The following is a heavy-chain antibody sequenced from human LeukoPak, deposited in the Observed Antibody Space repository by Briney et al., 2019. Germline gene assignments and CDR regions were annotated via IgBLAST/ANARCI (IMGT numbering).Heavy chain of an antibody. V-gene: IGHV1-2*02. CDR1: GYAFTGHY. CDR2: INPNSGDT. CDR3: AREMYYDFWRGSDY. Sequence: GASVKVSCKASGYAFTGHYMHWVRQAPGQGLERMGWINPNSGDTNYAQKFQGRVTMTRDTSISTAYMELSRLRSDDTAVYYCAREMYYDFWRGSDYWGQGTLVTVSS. J-gene: IGHJ4*02. D-gene: IGHD3-3*01.